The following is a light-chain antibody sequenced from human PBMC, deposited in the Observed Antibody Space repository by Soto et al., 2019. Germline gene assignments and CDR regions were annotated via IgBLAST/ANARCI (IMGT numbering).Light chain of an antibody. CDR2: AAS. V-gene: IGKV1-5*01. CDR1: QTISSW. J-gene: IGKJ1*01. CDR3: QEYNTYSWT. Sequence: DIQMTQSPSTLSGSVGDRVTITCRASQTISSWLAWYQQKPGKAPKLLIYAASTLQSGVPSRFSGSGSGTDFTLTISNLQPDDFATYYCQEYNTYSWTFGQGTKVDIK.